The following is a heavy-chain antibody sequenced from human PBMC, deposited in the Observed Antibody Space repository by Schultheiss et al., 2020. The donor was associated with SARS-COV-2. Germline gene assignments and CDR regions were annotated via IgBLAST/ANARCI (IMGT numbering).Heavy chain of an antibody. Sequence: GESLKISCAASGFTFSSYAMSWVRQAPGKGLEWVSAISGSGGGTYYADSVKGRFTISRDNSKNTLYLQMNSLRAEDTAVYYCANSPDSSFDYWGQGTLVTVSS. V-gene: IGHV3-23*01. J-gene: IGHJ4*02. CDR1: GFTFSSYA. CDR3: ANSPDSSFDY. D-gene: IGHD6-19*01. CDR2: ISGSGGGT.